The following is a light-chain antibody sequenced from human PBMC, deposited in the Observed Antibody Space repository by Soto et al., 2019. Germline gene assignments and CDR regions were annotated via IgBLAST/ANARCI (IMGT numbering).Light chain of an antibody. CDR3: QQDKNWPHT. V-gene: IGKV1-27*01. Sequence: DIQMTQSPSSLSASVGDRVTVTGRASPAISNYLAWYQQKPGEVPKLLISAASTLQSGVPSRFSGSGSGTDVTLTISSLPPDDVATYYCQQDKNWPHTFGRGTKVEIK. CDR1: PAISNY. J-gene: IGKJ2*01. CDR2: AAS.